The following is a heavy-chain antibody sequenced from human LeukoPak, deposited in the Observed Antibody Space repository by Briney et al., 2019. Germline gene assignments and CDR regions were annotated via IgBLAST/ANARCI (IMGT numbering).Heavy chain of an antibody. CDR2: IYYSGST. V-gene: IGHV4-59*01. Sequence: SETLSLTCTVSGGSISSYYWSWIRQPPGKGLEWIGYIYYSGSTNYDPSLKSRVTISVDTSKNQFSLKLSSVTAADTAVYYCAKDVRRCNGGCTWGQGTLVTVSS. D-gene: IGHD2-8*01. CDR1: GGSISSYY. J-gene: IGHJ5*02. CDR3: AKDVRRCNGGCT.